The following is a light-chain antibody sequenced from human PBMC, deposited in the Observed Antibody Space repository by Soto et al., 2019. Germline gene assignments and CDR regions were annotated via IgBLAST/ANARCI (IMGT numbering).Light chain of an antibody. CDR1: ADVSSSY. CDR2: DAS. Sequence: EIGLTRSPATLSFSPGERATLSCGASADVSSSYVAWYQQKSGLAPRLLIHDASSRATGIPDRFSGSKSGTDFTLTIRRLEPEDAGVYYCQQYGSSPITFGQRTRLAIK. V-gene: IGKV3D-20*01. J-gene: IGKJ5*01. CDR3: QQYGSSPIT.